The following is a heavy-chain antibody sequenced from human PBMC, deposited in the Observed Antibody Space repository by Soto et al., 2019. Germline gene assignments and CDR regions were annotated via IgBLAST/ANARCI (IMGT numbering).Heavy chain of an antibody. CDR2: IRGSSDYI. J-gene: IGHJ4*02. Sequence: EVQLVESGGGLVKPGGSLRLACAASGFPFSSHSMFWVRQAPGKGLEWVSSIRGSSDYIFYADSVKGRFTIFRDNATNSLFLQSNSLRAEDTAMYYCARGCIILVGAATRPLDYWCQGNLVTVSA. V-gene: IGHV3-21*01. D-gene: IGHD1-26*01. CDR1: GFPFSSHS. CDR3: ARGCIILVGAATRPLDY.